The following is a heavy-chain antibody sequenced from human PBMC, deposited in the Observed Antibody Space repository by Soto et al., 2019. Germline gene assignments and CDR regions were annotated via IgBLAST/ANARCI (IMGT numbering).Heavy chain of an antibody. J-gene: IGHJ2*01. CDR1: GYTFTYRY. V-gene: IGHV1-45*02. D-gene: IGHD2-21*02. CDR3: ARAGGDAHYWYFDL. CDR2: ITPFNGNT. Sequence: QMQLVQSGAEVKKTGSSVKVSCKASGYTFTYRYLHWVRQAPGQALEWMGWITPFNGNTNYAQKFQDRVTITRDRSMSTAYMELSSLRSEDTAIYYCARAGGDAHYWYFDLWGRGTLVTVSS.